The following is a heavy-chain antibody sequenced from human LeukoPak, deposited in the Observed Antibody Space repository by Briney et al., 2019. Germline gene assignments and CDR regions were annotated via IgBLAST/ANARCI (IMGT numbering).Heavy chain of an antibody. CDR2: IKKDGSQK. D-gene: IGHD1-14*01. CDR1: AFTFSSYW. V-gene: IGHV3-7*05. CDR3: ARLGPRQVYDY. Sequence: GGSLTLSCPASAFTFSSYWMSWVRQAPGKGMQWVANIKKDGSQKSYVDSVKGRFTISRDNAMNSLYLQMDSLRSDDTAAYYCARLGPRQVYDYWGQGTLVTVSS. J-gene: IGHJ4*02.